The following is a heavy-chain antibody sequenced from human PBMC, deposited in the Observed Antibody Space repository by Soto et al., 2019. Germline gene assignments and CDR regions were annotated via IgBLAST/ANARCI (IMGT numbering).Heavy chain of an antibody. CDR2: IKQDGSEK. Sequence: GGSLRLSCAASGFTFSSYWMSWVRQAPGKGLEWVANIKQDGSEKYYVDSVKGRFTISRDNAKNSLYLQMNSLRAEDTAVYYCARGALELRHYGMDVWGQGTTVTVSS. D-gene: IGHD1-7*01. CDR1: GFTFSSYW. J-gene: IGHJ6*02. V-gene: IGHV3-7*05. CDR3: ARGALELRHYGMDV.